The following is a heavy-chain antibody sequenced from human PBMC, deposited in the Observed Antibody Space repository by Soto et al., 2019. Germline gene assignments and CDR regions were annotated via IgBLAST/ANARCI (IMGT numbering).Heavy chain of an antibody. Sequence: SETLSLTCAVYGGSFSGYYWSWIRQPPGKGLEWIGEINHSGSTNYNPSLKSRVTISVDTSKNQFSLKLSSVTAADTAVYYCARTIRGVIPYYYYYGMDVWGQGTTVTVS. CDR1: GGSFSGYY. D-gene: IGHD3-10*01. CDR3: ARTIRGVIPYYYYYGMDV. CDR2: INHSGST. V-gene: IGHV4-34*01. J-gene: IGHJ6*02.